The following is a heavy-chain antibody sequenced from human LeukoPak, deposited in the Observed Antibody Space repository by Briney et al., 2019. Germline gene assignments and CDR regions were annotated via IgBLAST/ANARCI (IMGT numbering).Heavy chain of an antibody. V-gene: IGHV1-69*06. CDR1: GYTFTSYG. J-gene: IGHJ5*02. Sequence: SVKVSCKASGYTFTSYGISWVRQAPGQGLEWMGGIIPIFGTANYAQKFQGRVTITADKSTSTAYMELSSLRSEDTAVYYCARSDTAMERIGVYNWFDPWGQGTLVTVSS. CDR2: IIPIFGTA. D-gene: IGHD5-18*01. CDR3: ARSDTAMERIGVYNWFDP.